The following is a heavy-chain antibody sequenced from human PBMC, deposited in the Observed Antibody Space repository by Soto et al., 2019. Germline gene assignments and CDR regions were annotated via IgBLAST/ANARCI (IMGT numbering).Heavy chain of an antibody. CDR2: SYDSGST. CDR1: GCSISSSGYY. CDR3: ARLRLAWQLVVISHFDY. J-gene: IGHJ4*02. D-gene: IGHD6-6*01. Sequence: SETLSLTCTVSGCSISSSGYYWGWMGQAPGKGREWIGSSYDSGSTYDNPALKRRVTIREDTTKNQFSLKLSSGTAADTAEYYCARLRLAWQLVVISHFDYWGQGTLVTVSS. V-gene: IGHV4-39*01.